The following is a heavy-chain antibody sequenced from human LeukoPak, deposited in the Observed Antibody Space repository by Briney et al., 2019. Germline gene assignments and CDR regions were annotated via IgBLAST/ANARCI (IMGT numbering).Heavy chain of an antibody. CDR2: IYYSGST. D-gene: IGHD3-10*01. J-gene: IGHJ5*02. Sequence: SETLSLTCTVSGGSISSYYWSWIRQPPGKGLEWIGYIYYSGSTNYNPSLKSRVTISVDTSKSQFSLKLSSVTAADTAVYYCARAPYYYGSGRYYVNWFHPGGQGTLVTVSS. V-gene: IGHV4-59*01. CDR1: GGSISSYY. CDR3: ARAPYYYGSGRYYVNWFHP.